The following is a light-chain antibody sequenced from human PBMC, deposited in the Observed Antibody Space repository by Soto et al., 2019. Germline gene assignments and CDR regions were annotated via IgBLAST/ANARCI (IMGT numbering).Light chain of an antibody. J-gene: IGKJ4*01. CDR1: QGIGRT. Sequence: EIVMTQSPATLSVSPGERATLSCRARQGIGRTLAWYQQKPGQTPKLLIYGASTRATGVPARFSGGGSGTGFTLTINSLQSEDFGVYYCQRYNSWPLSFGGGTKVDIK. V-gene: IGKV3-15*01. CDR3: QRYNSWPLS. CDR2: GAS.